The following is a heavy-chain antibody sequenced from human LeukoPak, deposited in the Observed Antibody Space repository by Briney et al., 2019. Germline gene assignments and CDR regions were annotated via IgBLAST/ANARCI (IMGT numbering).Heavy chain of an antibody. Sequence: GGSLRLSSAASGFTFSSYAMHWVRQAPGKGLEWVAVISYDGSNKYYADSVKGRFTISRDNSKNTLYLQMNSLRAEDTAVYYCARDYRYGSGPFDYWGQGTLVTVSS. CDR3: ARDYRYGSGPFDY. D-gene: IGHD3-10*01. J-gene: IGHJ4*02. V-gene: IGHV3-30*04. CDR1: GFTFSSYA. CDR2: ISYDGSNK.